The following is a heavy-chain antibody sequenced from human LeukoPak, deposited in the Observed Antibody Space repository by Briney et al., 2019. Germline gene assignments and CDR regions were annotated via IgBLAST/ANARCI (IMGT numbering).Heavy chain of an antibody. CDR2: ISYDGSNK. D-gene: IGHD4-17*01. J-gene: IGHJ4*02. CDR1: GFTFNSYA. V-gene: IGHV3-30*18. Sequence: GGSLRLSCAASGFTFNSYAMHWVRQAPGKGLEWVAVISYDGSNKYYADSVKGRFTISRDNSKNTLYLQMNSLRAEDTAVYYCAKDPNNYGDYPSKWGQGTLVTVSS. CDR3: AKDPNNYGDYPSK.